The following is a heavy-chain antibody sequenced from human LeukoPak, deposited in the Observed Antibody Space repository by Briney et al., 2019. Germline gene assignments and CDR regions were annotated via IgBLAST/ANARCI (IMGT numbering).Heavy chain of an antibody. CDR1: GFTFSSYA. V-gene: IGHV3-23*01. CDR2: MSGSGGST. J-gene: IGHJ4*02. Sequence: GGSLRLSCAASGFTFSSYAMSWVRQAPGKGLEWVSIMSGSGGSTYYADSVKGRFTISRDNSKNTLHLQMNSLRAEDTAVYFCATDPATVGVTTRDYWGQGTPVTVSS. D-gene: IGHD1-26*01. CDR3: ATDPATVGVTTRDY.